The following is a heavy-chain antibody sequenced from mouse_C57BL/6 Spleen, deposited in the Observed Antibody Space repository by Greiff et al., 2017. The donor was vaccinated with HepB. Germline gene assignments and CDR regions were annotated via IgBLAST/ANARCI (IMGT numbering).Heavy chain of an antibody. V-gene: IGHV5-4*01. CDR2: ISDGGSYT. J-gene: IGHJ2*01. CDR1: GFTFSSYA. Sequence: EVMLVESGGGLVKPGGSLKLSCAASGFTFSSYAMSWVRQTPEKRLEWVATISDGGSYTYYQDNVKGRFTISRDNAKNNLYLQMNHLKSEYTAMYYCARDLPIYYYYDRGCFDYWGQGTTLTVSS. CDR3: ARDLPIYYYYDRGCFDY. D-gene: IGHD2-4*01.